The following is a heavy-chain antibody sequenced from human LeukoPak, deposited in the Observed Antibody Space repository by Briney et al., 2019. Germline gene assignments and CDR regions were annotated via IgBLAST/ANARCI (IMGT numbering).Heavy chain of an antibody. CDR2: ISSGGTSI. D-gene: IGHD3-10*01. CDR3: ARGASGSYYSEYYFDL. J-gene: IGHJ4*02. CDR1: GFTFSDHY. V-gene: IGHV3-11*01. Sequence: GGSLRLSCAASGFTFSDHYMSWIRQAPGERLEWVSYISSGGTSIYYADSVKGRFTISRDNAKSSLYLQLNSLRADDTAVYLCARGASGSYYSEYYFDLWGQGTLVTVSS.